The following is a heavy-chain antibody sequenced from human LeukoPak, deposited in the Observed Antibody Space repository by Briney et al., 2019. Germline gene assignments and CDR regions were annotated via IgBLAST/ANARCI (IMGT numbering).Heavy chain of an antibody. CDR2: ISSSGSTI. J-gene: IGHJ4*02. V-gene: IGHV3-11*01. CDR1: GFTFGTSW. D-gene: IGHD3-3*01. Sequence: HGGSLRLSCAASGFTFGTSWMSWVRQAPGKGLEWVSYISSSGSTIYYADSVKGRFTISRDNAKNSLYLQMNSLRAEDTAVYYCARDQLLGYYDFWSGYSPYFDYWGQGTLVTVSS. CDR3: ARDQLLGYYDFWSGYSPYFDY.